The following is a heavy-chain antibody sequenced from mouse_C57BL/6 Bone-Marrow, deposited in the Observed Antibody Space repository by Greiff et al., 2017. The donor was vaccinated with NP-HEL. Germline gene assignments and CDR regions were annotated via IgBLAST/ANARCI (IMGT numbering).Heavy chain of an antibody. J-gene: IGHJ4*01. V-gene: IGHV1-74*01. CDR1: GYTFTSYW. Sequence: VQLQQPGAELVKPGASVKVSCKASGYTFTSYWMHWVRQRPGQGLEWIGRIHPSDSDTNYPQKFKGKATLTVDKAYSTAYMQLSSLTSEDSAVYDCASGSTSSPYYAMDYWGQGTSVTVSS. D-gene: IGHD5-1*01. CDR2: IHPSDSDT. CDR3: ASGSTSSPYYAMDY.